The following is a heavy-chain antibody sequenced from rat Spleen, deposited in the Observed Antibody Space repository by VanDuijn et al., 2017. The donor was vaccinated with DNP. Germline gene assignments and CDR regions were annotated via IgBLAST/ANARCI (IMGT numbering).Heavy chain of an antibody. V-gene: IGHV3-1*01. D-gene: IGHD1-11*01. CDR3: VTGVYGGYEDWFAY. J-gene: IGHJ3*01. CDR2: ISYSGGT. Sequence: EVQLQESGPGLVKPSQSLSLTCSVTAYSITTNYWGWIRKFPGNKMEWVGHISYSGGTSYNPSLKSRISITRDTSKNQFFLHLNSVTTEDTATYYCVTGVYGGYEDWFAYWGQGTLVTVSS. CDR1: AYSITTNY.